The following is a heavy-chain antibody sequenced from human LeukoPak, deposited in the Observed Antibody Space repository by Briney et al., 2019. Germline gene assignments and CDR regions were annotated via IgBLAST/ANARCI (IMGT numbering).Heavy chain of an antibody. J-gene: IGHJ4*02. CDR1: GFTFSNAW. CDR3: TTARYSTTWYNFDC. Sequence: GGSLRLSCAASGFTFSNAWMSWVRQVPRKGLEWVGRIKSKTDGGTTDYVAPVKGRFIISRDDSKNMLYLEMNSLKTEDTAVYYCTTARYSTTWYNFDCWGQGTLVTVSS. V-gene: IGHV3-15*01. D-gene: IGHD6-13*01. CDR2: IKSKTDGGTT.